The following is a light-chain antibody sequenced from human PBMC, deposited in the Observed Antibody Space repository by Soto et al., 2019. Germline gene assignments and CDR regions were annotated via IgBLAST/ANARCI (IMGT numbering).Light chain of an antibody. J-gene: IGKJ1*01. CDR1: QSISNW. V-gene: IGKV1-5*03. CDR3: QRYYSDPWT. CDR2: RAT. Sequence: DIQMTQSPSALSASVGDRVTIACRASQSISNWLAWYQQKPGKAPKLLIYRATGLEGGVPSRFSGSGSGTEFTLTIRSLQPDDFATDYCQRYYSDPWTFGQGTKVEIK.